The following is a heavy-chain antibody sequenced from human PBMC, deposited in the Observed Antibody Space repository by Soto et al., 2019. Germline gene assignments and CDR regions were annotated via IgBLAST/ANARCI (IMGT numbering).Heavy chain of an antibody. CDR1: GGTFSSYA. J-gene: IGHJ5*02. Sequence: GASVKVSCKASGGTFSSYAISWVRQAPGQGLEWMGGIIPIFGTANYAQKFQGRVTITADESTSTAYMELSSLRSEDTAVYYCARDRAAAGPPGYYWFDPWGQRTPVTVSS. D-gene: IGHD6-13*01. CDR3: ARDRAAAGPPGYYWFDP. V-gene: IGHV1-69*13. CDR2: IIPIFGTA.